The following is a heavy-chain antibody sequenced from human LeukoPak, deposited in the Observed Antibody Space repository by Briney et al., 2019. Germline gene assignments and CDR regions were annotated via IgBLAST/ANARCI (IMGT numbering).Heavy chain of an antibody. J-gene: IGHJ6*04. CDR3: ARKSYGMDV. V-gene: IGHV4-34*01. Sequence: SETLSLNCAVYGGSFSGYYWSWIRQPPGKGLEWIGEINHSGSTNYNPSLKSRVTISVDTSKNQFSLKLSSVTAADTAVYYCARKSYGMDVWGKGTTVTVSS. CDR2: INHSGST. CDR1: GGSFSGYY.